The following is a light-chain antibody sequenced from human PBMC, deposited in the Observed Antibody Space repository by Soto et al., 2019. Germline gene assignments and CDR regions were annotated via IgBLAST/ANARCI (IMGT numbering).Light chain of an antibody. CDR3: QQYNTCPPLT. V-gene: IGKV3-15*01. CDR1: QTVSTH. J-gene: IGKJ4*01. Sequence: VMTQSPAPLSVSPGDRVTFSCRASQTVSTHVAWYQQKPGQPPRLLIYGASTRATGVPARFSGGGSGTEYTLTINSLESADFAVYYCQQYNTCPPLTFGGGTKVDIK. CDR2: GAS.